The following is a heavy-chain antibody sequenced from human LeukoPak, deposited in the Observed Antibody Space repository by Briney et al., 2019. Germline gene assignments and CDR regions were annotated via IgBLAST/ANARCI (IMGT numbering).Heavy chain of an antibody. Sequence: GASVKVSCKASGYTFTSYYMHWVRQAPGQGLEWMGIINPSGGSTSYAQKLQGRVTMATDTSTSTAYMELRSLRSDDTAVYYCARDRYYGSGSYYIPPDFDYWGQGTLVTVSS. J-gene: IGHJ4*02. CDR3: ARDRYYGSGSYYIPPDFDY. CDR1: GYTFTSYY. CDR2: INPSGGST. V-gene: IGHV1-46*01. D-gene: IGHD3-10*01.